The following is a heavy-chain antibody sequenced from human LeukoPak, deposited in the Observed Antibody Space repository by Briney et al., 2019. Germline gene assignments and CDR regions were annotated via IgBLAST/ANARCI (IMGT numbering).Heavy chain of an antibody. Sequence: SEALSLTCTVSGGSIGSGGYYWSWIRQHPGKGLEWIGYIYYSGSTYYNPSLKSRVTISVDTSKNQFSLKLSSVTAADTAVYYCARDERTAAGTVSGAFDIWGQGTMVTVSS. J-gene: IGHJ3*02. CDR1: GGSIGSGGYY. CDR3: ARDERTAAGTVSGAFDI. V-gene: IGHV4-31*03. CDR2: IYYSGST. D-gene: IGHD6-13*01.